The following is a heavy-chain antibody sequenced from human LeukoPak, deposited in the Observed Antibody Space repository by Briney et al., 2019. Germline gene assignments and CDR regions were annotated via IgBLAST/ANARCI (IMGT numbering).Heavy chain of an antibody. V-gene: IGHV1-18*01. D-gene: IGHD2-2*01. CDR1: GYTFTSYG. CDR3: ARDLRGIVVVPAAPWFDY. J-gene: IGHJ4*02. Sequence: ASVKVSCKASGYTFTSYGISWVRQAPGQGLEWMGWISAYNGNTNYAQKLQGRVTMTTDTSTSTAYMELRSLRSDDTAVYYCARDLRGIVVVPAAPWFDYWGQGTLVTVSS. CDR2: ISAYNGNT.